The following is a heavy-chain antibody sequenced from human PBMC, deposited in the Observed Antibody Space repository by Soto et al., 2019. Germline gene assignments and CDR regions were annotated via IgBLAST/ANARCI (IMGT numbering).Heavy chain of an antibody. CDR2: IGDSASST. J-gene: IGHJ1*01. CDR1: GFTFSNYA. V-gene: IGHV3-23*01. Sequence: DVQLLESGGGFVQPGGSLRLSCAASGFTFSNYAMTWVRQAPGTGPEWVSTIGDSASSTYYADSVQGRFIISRDNSKNHLHLQVHTLSAEDTALCLCAKDRGLVALEYFPYWGQGTLVTVSS. CDR3: AKDRGLVALEYFPY. D-gene: IGHD3-9*01.